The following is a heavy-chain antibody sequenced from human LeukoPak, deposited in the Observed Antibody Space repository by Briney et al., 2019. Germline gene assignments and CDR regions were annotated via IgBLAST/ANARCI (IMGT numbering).Heavy chain of an antibody. CDR3: ARDRPLIAARRRTGIAAAGTFDY. J-gene: IGHJ4*02. CDR2: TYYRSKWYN. D-gene: IGHD6-13*01. Sequence: SQTLSLTCAPSGDSVSSNSAAWNWIRQSPSGGLEWLGRTYYRSKWYNDYAVSVKSRITINPDTSKNQFSLQLNSVTPEDTAVYYCARDRPLIAARRRTGIAAAGTFDYWGQGTLVTVSS. V-gene: IGHV6-1*01. CDR1: GDSVSSNSAA.